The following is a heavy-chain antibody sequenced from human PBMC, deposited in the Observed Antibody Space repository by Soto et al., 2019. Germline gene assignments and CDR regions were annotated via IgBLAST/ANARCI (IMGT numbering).Heavy chain of an antibody. V-gene: IGHV3-23*01. Sequence: EVQLLESGGGLVQPGGSLRLSCAASGFPFSSYAMSWVRQAPGKGLEWVSTISGSGDNTYYADSVKGRFTASRDNSKNTLYLQINSLRVEDTAIYYCAKGTWGFDYWGQGTLVTVSS. J-gene: IGHJ4*02. CDR1: GFPFSSYA. D-gene: IGHD7-27*01. CDR2: ISGSGDNT. CDR3: AKGTWGFDY.